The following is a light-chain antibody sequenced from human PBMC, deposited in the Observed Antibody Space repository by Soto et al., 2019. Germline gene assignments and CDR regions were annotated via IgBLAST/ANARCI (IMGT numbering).Light chain of an antibody. J-gene: IGKJ2*01. CDR1: QSVSSNY. V-gene: IGKV3-20*01. Sequence: EVVLTQSPGTLSLSPGERATLSCRASQSVSSNYLAWYQHKRGRAPRLLIYGASTRATAVPDRFTGSGSGTDFALTISSLEPEDAAVYYCQQYGDSPFTFGPGTNLDIK. CDR3: QQYGDSPFT. CDR2: GAS.